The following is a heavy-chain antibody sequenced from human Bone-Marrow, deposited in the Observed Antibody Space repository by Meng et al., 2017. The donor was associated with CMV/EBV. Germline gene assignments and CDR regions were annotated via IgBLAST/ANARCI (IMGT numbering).Heavy chain of an antibody. CDR2: ISSSSSYI. J-gene: IGHJ4*02. D-gene: IGHD3-16*01. CDR1: GFTFSSYS. Sequence: GGSLRLSCAASGFTFSSYSMSWVRQAPGKGLEWVSFISSSSSYIYYADSMKGRFTISRDNAKNSVSLLMNSLRAEDTAVYYCARVGSSNLDYWGQGTLVTVSS. V-gene: IGHV3-21*01. CDR3: ARVGSSNLDY.